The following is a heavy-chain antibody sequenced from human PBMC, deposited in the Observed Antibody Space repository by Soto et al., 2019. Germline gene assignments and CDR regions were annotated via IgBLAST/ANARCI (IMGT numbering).Heavy chain of an antibody. CDR1: GGTFGSYA. CDR3: AREDVIQYYFDY. CDR2: IVPIFGTA. V-gene: IGHV1-69*13. D-gene: IGHD4-4*01. J-gene: IGHJ4*02. Sequence: SVKVSCKASGGTFGSYAISWVRQAPGQGLEWMGGIVPIFGTANYAQKFQGRVTITADESTSTAYMELSSLRSEDTAVYYCAREDVIQYYFDYWGQGTLVTVSS.